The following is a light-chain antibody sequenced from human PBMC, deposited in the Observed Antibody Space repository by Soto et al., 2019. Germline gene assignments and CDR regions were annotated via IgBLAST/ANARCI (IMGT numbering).Light chain of an antibody. CDR3: QQYNNWPPWT. CDR1: QSVSSN. J-gene: IGKJ1*01. Sequence: EMVMTQSPATLSVSPGERATLSCRASQSVSSNLAWYHQKPGQAPRLLIYGASNRATGLPARFSGSGSGTSFTRTSSSLPSEDFAVYYCQQYNNWPPWTFGQGTKVEIK. V-gene: IGKV3-15*01. CDR2: GAS.